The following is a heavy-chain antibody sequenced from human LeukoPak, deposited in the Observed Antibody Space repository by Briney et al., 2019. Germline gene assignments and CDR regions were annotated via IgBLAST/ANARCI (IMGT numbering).Heavy chain of an antibody. CDR1: GFTFSSYA. V-gene: IGHV3-64*01. CDR3: ARGDSGSHLDY. CDR2: ISNNGGST. J-gene: IGHJ4*02. Sequence: PGGSLRLPCVASGFTFSSYAMHWVRQAPGKGLEYVSAISNNGGSTYYANSVKGRFTISRDNSKNTLSLQMGSLTAEDKAVYYCARGDSGSHLDYWGQGSLVTVSS. D-gene: IGHD1-26*01.